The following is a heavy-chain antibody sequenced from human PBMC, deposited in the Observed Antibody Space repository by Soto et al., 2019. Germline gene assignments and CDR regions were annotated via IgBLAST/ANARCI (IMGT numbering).Heavy chain of an antibody. V-gene: IGHV1-3*01. CDR3: ARDRTSIAARHYYYGMDV. CDR2: INAGNGST. Sequence: ASVKVSCKASGYTFTSYAMHWVRQAPGQRLEWMGWINAGNGSTKYSQKFQGRVTITRDTSASTAYMELSSLRSEDTAVYYCARDRTSIAARHYYYGMDVWGQGTTVTVSS. J-gene: IGHJ6*02. D-gene: IGHD6-6*01. CDR1: GYTFTSYA.